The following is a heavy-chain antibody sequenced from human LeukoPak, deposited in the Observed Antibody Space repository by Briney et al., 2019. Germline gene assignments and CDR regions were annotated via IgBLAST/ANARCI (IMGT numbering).Heavy chain of an antibody. CDR2: ISAYNGNT. V-gene: IGHV1-18*01. D-gene: IGHD3-22*01. CDR1: GYTFTSYG. CDR3: ASGDYYDSSGYPRGSGAFDI. J-gene: IGHJ3*02. Sequence: ASVKVSCKASGYTFTSYGINWVRQAPGQGLEWMGWISAYNGNTNYAQKVQGRVTMTTDTSTSTAYMELSRLRSDDTAVYYCASGDYYDSSGYPRGSGAFDIWGQGTMVTVSS.